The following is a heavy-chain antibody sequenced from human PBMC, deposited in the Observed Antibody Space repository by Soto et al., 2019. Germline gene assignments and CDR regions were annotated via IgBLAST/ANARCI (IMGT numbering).Heavy chain of an antibody. CDR3: ARQPPLRYFDWFQTPTHSFFAP. CDR2: IYYSGST. V-gene: IGHV4-39*01. Sequence: PSETLSLTCTVSGGSISSSSYYWGWIRQPPGKGLEWIGSIYYSGSTYYNPSLKSRVTISVDTSKNHFSLKLSSVTAADTAVYYCARQPPLRYFDWFQTPTHSFFAPWGQGTLVTVSS. CDR1: GGSISSSSYY. J-gene: IGHJ5*02. D-gene: IGHD3-9*01.